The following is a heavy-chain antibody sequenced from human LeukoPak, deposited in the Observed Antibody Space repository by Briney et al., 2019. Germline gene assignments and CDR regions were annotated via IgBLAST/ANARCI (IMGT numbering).Heavy chain of an antibody. J-gene: IGHJ6*03. V-gene: IGHV3-7*01. CDR2: INEDGSEK. Sequence: GGSLRLSCVALEFSFETYWMSWVRQAPGKGPEWVANINEDGSEKHYVGSVRGRFTISRDNADNSLHLQMNSLRPEDMAVYYSARGETMDVWGKGTTVTVSS. CDR3: ARGETMDV. D-gene: IGHD5-24*01. CDR1: EFSFETYW.